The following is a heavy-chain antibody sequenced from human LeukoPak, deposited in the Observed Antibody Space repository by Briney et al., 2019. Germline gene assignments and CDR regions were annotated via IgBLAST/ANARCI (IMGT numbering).Heavy chain of an antibody. CDR1: GGSVSSYY. CDR3: AGMYYDILTGQSDY. Sequence: SETLSLTCTVSGGSVSSYYWSWIRQPAGKGLEWIGRIYTSWSTNYNPPIKSRVNMSVATSKNQISLKISSVTTADTALYYCAGMYYDILTGQSDYWGQGTLVTVSS. D-gene: IGHD3-9*01. J-gene: IGHJ4*02. CDR2: IYTSWST. V-gene: IGHV4-4*07.